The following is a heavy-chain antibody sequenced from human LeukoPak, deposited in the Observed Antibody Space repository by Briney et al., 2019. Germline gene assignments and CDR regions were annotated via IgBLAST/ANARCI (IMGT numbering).Heavy chain of an antibody. D-gene: IGHD3-10*01. V-gene: IGHV3-30*18. CDR2: ISYDGSNK. J-gene: IGHJ4*02. Sequence: TGGSLRLSCAASGFTFSSYGMHWVRQAPGKGLEWVAVISYDGSNKYYADSVKGRFTISRDNSKNTLYLQMNSLRAEDTAVYYCAKDQRPRLWFGDLRSYWGQGTLVTVSS. CDR1: GFTFSSYG. CDR3: AKDQRPRLWFGDLRSY.